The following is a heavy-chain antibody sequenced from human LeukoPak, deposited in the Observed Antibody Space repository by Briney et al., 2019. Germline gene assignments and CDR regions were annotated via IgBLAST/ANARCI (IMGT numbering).Heavy chain of an antibody. V-gene: IGHV4-59*12. CDR3: ARDLSFDWFPYYFDY. Sequence: YPSETLSLTCTVSGGSISSYYWSWIRQPPGKGLEWTGYIYYSGSTNYNPSLKSPVTISIDTSKNQFSLKVSSVTAADTAIYYCARDLSFDWFPYYFDYWGQGILVTVSS. CDR2: IYYSGST. D-gene: IGHD3-9*01. CDR1: GGSISSYY. J-gene: IGHJ4*02.